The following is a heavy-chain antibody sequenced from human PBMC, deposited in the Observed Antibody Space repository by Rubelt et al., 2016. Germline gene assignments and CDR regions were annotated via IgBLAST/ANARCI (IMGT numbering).Heavy chain of an antibody. V-gene: IGHV4-39*07. D-gene: IGHD3-22*01. CDR1: GGSITSSNYY. CDR3: AREDSSGYYYGRDYGMDG. J-gene: IGHJ6*02. CDR2: FSYSGNT. Sequence: QLQLQESGPGLVKPLETLSLTCTVSGGSITSSNYYWGWIRQPPGQGLAWIGSFSYSGNTSYNPSLGCRVNISVDTSKNQFSLRLNSVTAADTGVYYCAREDSSGYYYGRDYGMDGWGQGTTVTVSS.